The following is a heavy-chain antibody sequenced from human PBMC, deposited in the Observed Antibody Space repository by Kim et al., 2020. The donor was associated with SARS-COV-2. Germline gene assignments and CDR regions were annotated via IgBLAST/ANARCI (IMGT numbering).Heavy chain of an antibody. J-gene: IGHJ4*02. CDR2: ISGRDSNT. CDR3: VKDHHDYVWGTYPPSHDY. D-gene: IGHD3-16*02. CDR1: GFVFSNHA. Sequence: GGSLRLSCAASGFVFSNHAMSWVRQAPGKGLEWVSAISGRDSNTYYADSVKGRFTISRYNSKNTLYLQVKSLRGEDTALYYCVKDHHDYVWGTYPPSHDYWGQATLVTVSS. V-gene: IGHV3-23*01.